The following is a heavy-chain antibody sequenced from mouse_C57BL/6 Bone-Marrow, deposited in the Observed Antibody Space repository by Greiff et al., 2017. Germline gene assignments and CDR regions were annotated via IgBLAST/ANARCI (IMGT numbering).Heavy chain of an antibody. Sequence: EVQLQESGPGLVKPSQSLSLTCSVTGYSITSGYYWNWIRQFPGNKLEWMGYISYDGSNNYNPSLKNRISITRDTSKNQFFLKLNSVTTEDTATYYCAREETYGSSYYAMDYWGQGTSVPVSS. J-gene: IGHJ4*01. V-gene: IGHV3-6*01. CDR3: AREETYGSSYYAMDY. CDR1: GYSITSGYY. CDR2: ISYDGSN. D-gene: IGHD1-1*01.